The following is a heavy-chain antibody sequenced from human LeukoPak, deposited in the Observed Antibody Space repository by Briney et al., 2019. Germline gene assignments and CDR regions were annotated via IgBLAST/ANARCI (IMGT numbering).Heavy chain of an antibody. CDR1: GFIFSAYG. J-gene: IGHJ6*03. CDR2: IRHDESRT. Sequence: GGSLRRSCAASGFIFSAYGMHWVRQAPGEGLEWVSYIRHDESRTFYADSVKGRFTISRDDSKNTLCLQMHILRAEDTALYYCARPVIPSSYQETYYMDVWGKGTTVTVS. V-gene: IGHV3-30*02. D-gene: IGHD2-21*01. CDR3: ARPVIPSSYQETYYMDV.